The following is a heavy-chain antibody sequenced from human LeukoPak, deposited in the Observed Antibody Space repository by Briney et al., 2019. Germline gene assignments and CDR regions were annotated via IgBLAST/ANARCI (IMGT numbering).Heavy chain of an antibody. CDR2: INHSGST. J-gene: IGHJ4*02. CDR3: ARRGYGSGSYYGY. Sequence: PSETLSLTCAVYGGSFSGYYWSWIRQPPGKGLEWIGEINHSGSTNYNPSLKSRVTISVDTSKNQFSLKLSSVTAADTAVYYCARRGYGSGSYYGYWGQGTLVTVSS. V-gene: IGHV4-34*01. D-gene: IGHD3-10*01. CDR1: GGSFSGYY.